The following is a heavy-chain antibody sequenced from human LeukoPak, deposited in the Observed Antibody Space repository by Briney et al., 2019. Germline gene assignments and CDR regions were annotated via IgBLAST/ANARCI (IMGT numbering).Heavy chain of an antibody. CDR1: GGSIRGGSSY. D-gene: IGHD3-3*01. CDR3: ARLREYDFWSGYYLDYGMDV. V-gene: IGHV4-31*03. J-gene: IGHJ6*02. Sequence: PSETLSLTCTVSGGSIRGGSSYWSSIRQHPGKGLEWNGYIYYRGSTYYHPSLKTRVTISVDTSKNQFSLKLSSVTGADTAVYYCARLREYDFWSGYYLDYGMDVWGQGTTVTASS. CDR2: IYYRGST.